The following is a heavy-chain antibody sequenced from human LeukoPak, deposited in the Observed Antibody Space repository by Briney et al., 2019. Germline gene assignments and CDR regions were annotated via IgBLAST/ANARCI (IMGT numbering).Heavy chain of an antibody. D-gene: IGHD5-12*01. CDR1: GYTFTSYY. V-gene: IGHV1-46*01. CDR2: INPSGGST. Sequence: WASVKVSCQASGYTFTSYYMHWVRQAPGQGLEWMGIINPSGGSTSYAQKFQGRVTMTRDMSTSTVYMELSSLRSEDTAVYYCATSYSGYGIDYWGQGTLVTVSS. J-gene: IGHJ4*02. CDR3: ATSYSGYGIDY.